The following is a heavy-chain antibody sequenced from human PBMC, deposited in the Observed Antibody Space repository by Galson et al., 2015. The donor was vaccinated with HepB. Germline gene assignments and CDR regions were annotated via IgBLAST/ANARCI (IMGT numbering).Heavy chain of an antibody. CDR2: ISGNGCNT. CDR1: GFTFSGYA. D-gene: IGHD2-2*01. V-gene: IGHV3-23*01. J-gene: IGHJ4*02. CDR3: AKERVRDCSRNSCYPGY. Sequence: SLRLSCAASGFTFSGYAMSWVRQAPGKGLEWVSAISGNGCNTYYADSVKGRFTISRDNSKNTLYLQMNSLRAEDTAVYYCAKERVRDCSRNSCYPGYWGQGTPVTVSS.